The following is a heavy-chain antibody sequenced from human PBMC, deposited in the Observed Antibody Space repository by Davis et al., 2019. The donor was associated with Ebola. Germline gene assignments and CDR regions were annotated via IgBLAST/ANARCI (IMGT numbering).Heavy chain of an antibody. Sequence: ASVKVSCKASGYTFTSYGISWVRQAPGQGLEWMGRINPNSGGTNYAQKFQGRVTMTRDTSTSTAYMEINRLSSDDTAVYFCARGGITVTVVPRDYYYGLDVWGQGTTVTVSS. D-gene: IGHD1-14*01. J-gene: IGHJ6*02. CDR3: ARGGITVTVVPRDYYYGLDV. V-gene: IGHV1-2*06. CDR2: INPNSGGT. CDR1: GYTFTSYG.